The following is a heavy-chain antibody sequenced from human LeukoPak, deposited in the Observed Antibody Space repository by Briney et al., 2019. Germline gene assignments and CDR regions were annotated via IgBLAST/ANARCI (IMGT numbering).Heavy chain of an antibody. Sequence: PGGSLRLSCAASGFTFSSYSMNWVRQAPGKGLEWVSSISSSSSYIYYADSVKGRFTISRDNAKNSLYLQMNSLRAEDTAVYYCAREGEDGDYYFDYWGQGTLVTVSS. CDR3: AREGEDGDYYFDY. CDR2: ISSSSSYI. CDR1: GFTFSSYS. J-gene: IGHJ4*02. V-gene: IGHV3-21*01. D-gene: IGHD4-17*01.